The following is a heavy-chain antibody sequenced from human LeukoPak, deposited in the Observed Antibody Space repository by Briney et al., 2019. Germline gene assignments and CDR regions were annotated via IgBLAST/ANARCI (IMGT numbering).Heavy chain of an antibody. Sequence: GGSLRLSCAASGYIFTNYAMSWVRQAPGKGLEWVSVISDSGGSTYYADSVKGRFTISRDNSKNTLYLQMNSLRAEDTAVYYCAKGFVVVVSATQSSWFDPWGQGTLVTVSS. D-gene: IGHD2-15*01. CDR2: ISDSGGST. J-gene: IGHJ5*02. CDR3: AKGFVVVVSATQSSWFDP. CDR1: GYIFTNYA. V-gene: IGHV3-23*01.